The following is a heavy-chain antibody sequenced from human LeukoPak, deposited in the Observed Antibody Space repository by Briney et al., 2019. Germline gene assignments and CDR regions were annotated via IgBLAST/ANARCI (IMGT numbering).Heavy chain of an antibody. J-gene: IGHJ4*02. D-gene: IGHD3-10*02. Sequence: SETLSLTCTVSGGSISSGSYYWSWIRQPPGKGLEWIGYIYYSGSINYNPSLKSRVTISVDTSKNQFSLKLSSVTAADTAVYYCARHYYVKGLDYWGQGTLVTVSS. CDR1: GGSISSGSYY. CDR2: IYYSGSI. CDR3: ARHYYVKGLDY. V-gene: IGHV4-61*01.